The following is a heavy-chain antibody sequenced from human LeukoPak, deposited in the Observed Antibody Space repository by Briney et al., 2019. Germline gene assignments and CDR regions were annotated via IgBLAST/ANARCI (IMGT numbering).Heavy chain of an antibody. CDR1: GFSLSTSGVG. CDR2: IYWNDDK. D-gene: IGHD3-9*01. Sequence: SGPTLVNPTQTLTLTCTFSGFSLSTSGVGVGWIRQPPGKALEWLALIYWNDDKRYSPSLKSRLTITKDTSKNQVVLTMTNMDPVDTATYYCAHREQNYDILTGYFSLASWNWFDPWGQGTLVTVSS. V-gene: IGHV2-5*01. CDR3: AHREQNYDILTGYFSLASWNWFDP. J-gene: IGHJ5*02.